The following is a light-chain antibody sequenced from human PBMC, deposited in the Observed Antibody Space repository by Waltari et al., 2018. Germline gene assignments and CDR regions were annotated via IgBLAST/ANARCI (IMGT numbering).Light chain of an antibody. CDR2: GAS. V-gene: IGKV1-5*03. J-gene: IGKJ1*01. Sequence: DIQMTQSPSTLSASVGDTVIISCRASQCITTSLAWYQQKPGKAPAVLIYGASNLESGVPSRFSGSGSGTEFTLTISSLQPDDFATYYCQQYKSYKTFGQGTRVEIK. CDR3: QQYKSYKT. CDR1: QCITTS.